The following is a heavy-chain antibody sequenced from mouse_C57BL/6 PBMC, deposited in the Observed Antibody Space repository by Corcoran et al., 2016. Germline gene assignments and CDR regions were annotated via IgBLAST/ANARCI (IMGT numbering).Heavy chain of an antibody. Sequence: QIQLVQSGPELKKPGETVKISCKASGYTFTTYGMSWVKQAPGKGLKWMGWINNYSGVPTYADDFKGWFAFSLETSASIAYLQINNLKNEDTATYCCGRGYYGSSYYAVDYGCQGTSVTVSS. V-gene: IGHV9-3*01. CDR2: INNYSGVP. D-gene: IGHD1-1*01. CDR1: GYTFTTYG. CDR3: GRGYYGSSYYAVDY. J-gene: IGHJ4*01.